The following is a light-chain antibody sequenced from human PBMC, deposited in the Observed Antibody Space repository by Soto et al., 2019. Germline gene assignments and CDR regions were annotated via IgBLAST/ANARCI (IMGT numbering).Light chain of an antibody. Sequence: QSVLTQPPSVSGAPGQRVTISCTGSSSNIGTGYDVHWYQQLPGAAPKLLIYVNNNRPSGVSDRFSGSKSATSASLAITGLQAEDEADYYCQSYDSSLSAYVFGTGTKLTVL. CDR1: SSNIGTGYD. V-gene: IGLV1-40*01. J-gene: IGLJ1*01. CDR3: QSYDSSLSAYV. CDR2: VNN.